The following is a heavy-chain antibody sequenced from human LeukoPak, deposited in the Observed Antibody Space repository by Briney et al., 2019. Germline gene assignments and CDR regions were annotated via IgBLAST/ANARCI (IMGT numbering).Heavy chain of an antibody. CDR2: IIPIFGTA. CDR3: ARVRMTEYDYGDYPGAFDI. J-gene: IGHJ3*02. CDR1: GGTFSSYA. V-gene: IGHV1-69*01. D-gene: IGHD4-17*01. Sequence: GASVTVSCKASGGTFSSYAISWVRQAPGQGLEWMGGIIPIFGTANYAQKFQGRVTITADESTSTAYMELSSLRSEDTAVYYCARVRMTEYDYGDYPGAFDIWGQGTMVTVSS.